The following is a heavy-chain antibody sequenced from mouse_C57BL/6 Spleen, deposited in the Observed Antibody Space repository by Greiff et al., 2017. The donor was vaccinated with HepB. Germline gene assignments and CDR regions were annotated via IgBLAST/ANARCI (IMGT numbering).Heavy chain of an antibody. CDR3: ARSPLLWGPQVDY. D-gene: IGHD2-1*01. V-gene: IGHV1-26*01. CDR1: GYTFTDYY. Sequence: EVQLQQSGPELVKPGASVKISCKASGYTFTDYYMNWVKQSHGKSLEWIGDINPNNGGTSYNQKFKGKATLTVDKSSSTAYMELRSLTSEDSAVYYCARSPLLWGPQVDYWGQGTTLTVSS. J-gene: IGHJ2*01. CDR2: INPNNGGT.